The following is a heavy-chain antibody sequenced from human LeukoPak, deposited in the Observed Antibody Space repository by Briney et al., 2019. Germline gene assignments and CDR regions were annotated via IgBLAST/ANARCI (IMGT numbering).Heavy chain of an antibody. Sequence: GGFLRLSCAASGFTFRGFSMSWVRQSPTKGLEWVANIKQDGSERYYVDSVKGRFTISRDNAKNSLSLQMNNLRVEDTAVYYCARAGSHWHYVYWGQGTVVTVSS. V-gene: IGHV3-7*01. D-gene: IGHD3-10*01. CDR1: GFTFRGFS. CDR3: ARAGSHWHYVY. CDR2: IKQDGSER. J-gene: IGHJ4*02.